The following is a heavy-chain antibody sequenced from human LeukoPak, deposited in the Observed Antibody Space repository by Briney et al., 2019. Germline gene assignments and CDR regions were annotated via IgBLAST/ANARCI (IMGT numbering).Heavy chain of an antibody. V-gene: IGHV4-34*01. CDR3: ARAADGYNFFDY. J-gene: IGHJ4*02. Sequence: SETLSLTCAVYGGSFSGHYWSWIRQPPGEGLEWIGEINHSGSTNSNPSLKNRVTISVDTSKNQFSLNLSSVTAADTAVYYCARAADGYNFFDYWGQGALVTVSS. CDR2: INHSGST. CDR1: GGSFSGHY. D-gene: IGHD5-24*01.